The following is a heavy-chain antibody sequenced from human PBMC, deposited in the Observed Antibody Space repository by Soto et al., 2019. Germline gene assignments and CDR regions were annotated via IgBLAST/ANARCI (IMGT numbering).Heavy chain of an antibody. CDR2: ITSGSKTI. J-gene: IGHJ4*02. Sequence: GGSQRLSCAVSGFTFSSHSMNWVRQAPGKGLEWISYITSGSKTIYYADYVKGRFTISRDNAKNSLYLQMNSLRDEDTAVYFCARAGYFDYWGQGTLVTVSS. CDR3: ARAGYFDY. CDR1: GFTFSSHS. V-gene: IGHV3-48*02.